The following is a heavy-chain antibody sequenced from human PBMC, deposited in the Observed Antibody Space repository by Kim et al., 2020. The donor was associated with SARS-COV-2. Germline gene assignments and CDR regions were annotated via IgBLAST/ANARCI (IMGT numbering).Heavy chain of an antibody. Sequence: SETLSLTCTVSGGSISGYYWSWIRQPPGKGLEWIGYIYYSGSTNYNPSLKSRVTISVDTSKNQFSLKLSSVTAADTAVYYCARDRNYDILTGYPIGWFDPWGQGTLVTVSS. J-gene: IGHJ5*02. D-gene: IGHD3-9*01. V-gene: IGHV4-59*01. CDR3: ARDRNYDILTGYPIGWFDP. CDR1: GGSISGYY. CDR2: IYYSGST.